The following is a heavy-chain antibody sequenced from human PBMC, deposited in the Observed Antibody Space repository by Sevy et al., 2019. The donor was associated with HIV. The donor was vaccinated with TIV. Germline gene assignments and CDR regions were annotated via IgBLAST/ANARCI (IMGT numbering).Heavy chain of an antibody. CDR1: GFTFSSYA. Sequence: GGSLRLSCAASGFTFSSYAMHWVRQAPGKGLEWVAVISYDGSNKYYADSVKGRFTFSRVNSKNTLYPQMNSLRAEDTAVYYCAREGFSYGNDYWGQGTLVTVSS. CDR3: AREGFSYGNDY. V-gene: IGHV3-30-3*01. D-gene: IGHD5-18*01. J-gene: IGHJ4*02. CDR2: ISYDGSNK.